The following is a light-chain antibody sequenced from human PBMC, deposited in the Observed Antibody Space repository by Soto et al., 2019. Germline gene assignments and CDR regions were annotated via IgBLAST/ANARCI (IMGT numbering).Light chain of an antibody. CDR3: QQSYSTHWT. CDR2: AAS. V-gene: IGKV1-39*01. CDR1: QSISSY. J-gene: IGKJ1*01. Sequence: DIQMTQSPSSLSASVGDRVTITCRASQSISSYLNWYQQKPGKAPKLLIYAASSLQSGVPSRFSGSGSGTDFTLTFSSVQPEDFATYYCQQSYSTHWTFGQGTKVEIK.